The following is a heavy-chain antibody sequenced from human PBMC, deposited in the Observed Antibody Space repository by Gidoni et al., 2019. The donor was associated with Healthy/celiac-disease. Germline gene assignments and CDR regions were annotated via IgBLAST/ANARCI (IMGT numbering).Heavy chain of an antibody. J-gene: IGHJ4*02. D-gene: IGHD6-19*01. Sequence: EVQLVESGGGLVQPGGSLRLSCAASGFTFSSYSMNWVRQAPGKGLEWVSYISSSSSTIYYADSVKGRFTISRDNAKNSLYLQMNSLRAEDTAVYYCARDQQWLVGGSYFDYWGQGTLVTVSS. CDR1: GFTFSSYS. CDR2: ISSSSSTI. V-gene: IGHV3-48*04. CDR3: ARDQQWLVGGSYFDY.